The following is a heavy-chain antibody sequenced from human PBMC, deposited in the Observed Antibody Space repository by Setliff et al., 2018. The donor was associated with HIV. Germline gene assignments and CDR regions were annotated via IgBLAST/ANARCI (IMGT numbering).Heavy chain of an antibody. CDR3: ARVFPPIRGAPFGTPPGAFDI. D-gene: IGHD2-15*01. CDR2: VHPAGST. CDR1: GDSMSPHY. Sequence: SETLSLTCSVSGDSMSPHYWSWIRQSADKGLEWIGRVHPAGSTIYNPSLRSRVTMSVDTSKSQFSLKLSSVTAADTAMYYCARVFPPIRGAPFGTPPGAFDIWGQGTMVTVSS. J-gene: IGHJ3*02. V-gene: IGHV4-4*07.